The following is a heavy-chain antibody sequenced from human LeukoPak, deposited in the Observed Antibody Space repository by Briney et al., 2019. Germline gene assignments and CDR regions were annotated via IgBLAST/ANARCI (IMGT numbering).Heavy chain of an antibody. Sequence: ASVKVSCKASGGTFTSYAISWVRQAPGQGLEWMGRIIPIFGTANYAQKFQGRVTITTDESTSTAYMELSSLRSEDTAVYYCARAGEDSYGYPYWGQGTLVTVSS. V-gene: IGHV1-69*05. D-gene: IGHD5-18*01. J-gene: IGHJ4*02. CDR1: GGTFTSYA. CDR3: ARAGEDSYGYPY. CDR2: IIPIFGTA.